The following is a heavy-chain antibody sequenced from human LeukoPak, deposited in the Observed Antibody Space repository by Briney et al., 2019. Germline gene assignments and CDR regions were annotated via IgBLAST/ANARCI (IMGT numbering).Heavy chain of an antibody. CDR2: IYNSGST. CDR3: ARASPIAVAGIFDC. Sequence: SETLSLTCTVSGGSISSSSWSWIRQPPGKGLEWIGYIYNSGSTNYNPSLKSRVTISIDTSKNQFSLKLSSMTASDTAVYYCARASPIAVAGIFDCWGQGTLVTVAS. J-gene: IGHJ4*02. V-gene: IGHV4-59*01. CDR1: GGSISSSS. D-gene: IGHD6-19*01.